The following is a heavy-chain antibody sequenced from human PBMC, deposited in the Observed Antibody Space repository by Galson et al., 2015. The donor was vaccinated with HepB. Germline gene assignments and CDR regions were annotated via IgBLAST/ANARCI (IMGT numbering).Heavy chain of an antibody. Sequence: SLRLSCAASGFIFTDYAMSWVRQAPGKGLEWVSAISVTAGGTYYAESVEGRFTISRDNSKNTLYLQMKSLRAEDTAVYYCAKHEGIAAAGTGRWYFQHWGQGILVTVSS. CDR1: GFIFTDYA. V-gene: IGHV3-23*01. J-gene: IGHJ1*01. D-gene: IGHD6-13*01. CDR3: AKHEGIAAAGTGRWYFQH. CDR2: ISVTAGGT.